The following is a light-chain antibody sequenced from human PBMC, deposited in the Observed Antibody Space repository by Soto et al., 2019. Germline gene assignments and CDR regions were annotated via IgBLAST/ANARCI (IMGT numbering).Light chain of an antibody. CDR2: GAS. J-gene: IGKJ2*01. Sequence: DIQLTQSPSFLSASVGDRVTITCRASQGISTYLAWYLQRPGKAPKLLIYGASTLQSGVPSRFSGSGSVTEFTLTISSLQPEDFGIYYCQQLNSDWYAFGQGTKLEIK. V-gene: IGKV1-9*01. CDR3: QQLNSDWYA. CDR1: QGISTY.